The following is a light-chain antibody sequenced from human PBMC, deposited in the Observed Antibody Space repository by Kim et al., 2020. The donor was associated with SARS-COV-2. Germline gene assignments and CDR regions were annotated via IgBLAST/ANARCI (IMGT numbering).Light chain of an antibody. CDR3: SSYTGSSTWV. CDR1: STDVGDYNY. J-gene: IGLJ3*02. CDR2: DVN. Sequence: QSALTQPASVSGSPGQSITISCTGTSTDVGDYNYVSWYQQHPGEAPKLMIFDVNKRSSGVSNRFSGSKSGNTASLTISGLQAEDEADYYCSSYTGSSTWVFGGGTQLTVL. V-gene: IGLV2-14*01.